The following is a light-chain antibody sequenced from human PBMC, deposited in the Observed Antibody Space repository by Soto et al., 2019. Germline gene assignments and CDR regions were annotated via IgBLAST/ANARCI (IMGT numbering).Light chain of an antibody. Sequence: QSALTQPASVSGSPGQSITISCTGTSSDVGSYNLVSWYQQHPGKAPKLMIYEDSKRPSGVSNRFSGSKSGNTASLTISGLQAEDEADYYCCSYAGTVTYYVFGTGTKVTVL. CDR2: EDS. CDR1: SSDVGSYNL. J-gene: IGLJ1*01. CDR3: CSYAGTVTYYV. V-gene: IGLV2-23*01.